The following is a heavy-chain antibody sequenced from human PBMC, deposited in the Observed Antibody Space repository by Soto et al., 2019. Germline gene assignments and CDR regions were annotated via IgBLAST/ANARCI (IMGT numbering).Heavy chain of an antibody. CDR3: AREQQGLVRFYFDF. Sequence: QVQLVESGGGVVQPGNSLRLSCAASGFTFSSYGMHWVRQAPGKGLEWVAVIWYDGSNKYYADSVKGRFTISRDNSKNTLYLQMNSLRAEDTAVYYCAREQQGLVRFYFDFWGQGTLVTVSS. CDR2: IWYDGSNK. D-gene: IGHD6-19*01. V-gene: IGHV3-33*01. J-gene: IGHJ4*02. CDR1: GFTFSSYG.